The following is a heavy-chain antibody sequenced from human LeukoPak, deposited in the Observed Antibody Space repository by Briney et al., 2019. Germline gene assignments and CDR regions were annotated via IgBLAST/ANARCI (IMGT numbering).Heavy chain of an antibody. CDR3: ARQRDFTMVRGVPNWFDP. CDR2: IYPGDSDT. Sequence: GESLKISCKGSGYSFTSYWIGWVRQMPGKGLEWMGIIYPGDSDTRYSPSFQGQVTISADKSISTAYLQWSSLKASDTAMYYCARQRDFTMVRGVPNWFDPWGQGTLVTVSS. J-gene: IGHJ5*02. V-gene: IGHV5-51*01. D-gene: IGHD3-10*01. CDR1: GYSFTSYW.